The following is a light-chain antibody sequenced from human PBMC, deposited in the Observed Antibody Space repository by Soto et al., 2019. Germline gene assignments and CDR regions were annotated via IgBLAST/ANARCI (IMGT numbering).Light chain of an antibody. V-gene: IGKV3-20*01. CDR1: QSVSSSY. CDR3: QQYVSSQT. J-gene: IGKJ1*01. CDR2: GAS. Sequence: EIVLTQSAGTLSSSPGERATLSCRASQSVSSSYLAWYQQKPGQAPRLLIYGASSSATGIPDRFSGSGSGTDFTLTISRLDPGDFAVYYCQQYVSSQTFGQGTKVEIK.